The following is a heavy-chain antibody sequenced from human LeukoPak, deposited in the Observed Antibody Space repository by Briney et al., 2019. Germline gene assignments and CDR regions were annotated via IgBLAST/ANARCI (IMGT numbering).Heavy chain of an antibody. CDR2: LSCDGAFE. CDR1: GFNFSGFA. D-gene: IGHD3-16*01. V-gene: IGHV3-30*01. Sequence: GRSLRLSCAASGFNFSGFALHWVRQAPGKGLEWVSVLSCDGAFEFYGDSVQGRFTISRDNSKNTQYLQMNSLKPEDTAIYYCARDAYVKGGRYYYYMDVWGKGTTVTVSS. CDR3: ARDAYVKGGRYYYYMDV. J-gene: IGHJ6*03.